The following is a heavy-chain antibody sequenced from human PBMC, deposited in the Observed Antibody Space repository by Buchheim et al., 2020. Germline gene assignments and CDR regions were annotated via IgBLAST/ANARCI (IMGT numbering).Heavy chain of an antibody. CDR1: GFTFSSYC. J-gene: IGHJ6*02. Sequence: EVQLVESGGGLVQPGGSLRLSCAASGFTFSSYCMSWVRQAPGKGLEWVANIKQDGSEKYYVDSVKGRFTISRDNAKNSLYLQMNSLRAEDTAVYYCAREYWREVWFSTYYGMDVWGQGTT. CDR3: AREYWREVWFSTYYGMDV. D-gene: IGHD3-10*01. V-gene: IGHV3-7*01. CDR2: IKQDGSEK.